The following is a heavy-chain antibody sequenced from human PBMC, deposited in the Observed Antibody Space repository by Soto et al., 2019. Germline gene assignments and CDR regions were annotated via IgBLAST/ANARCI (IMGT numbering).Heavy chain of an antibody. CDR2: IIPILGIA. J-gene: IGHJ4*02. D-gene: IGHD5-12*01. Sequence: ASVKVSCKASGCTFSSYTISWVRQAPGQGLEWMGRIIPILGIANYAQKFQGRVTITADKSTSTAYMELSSLRSEDTAVYYCARDAGTSGYDFQFDYWGQGTLVTVSS. V-gene: IGHV1-69*04. CDR3: ARDAGTSGYDFQFDY. CDR1: GCTFSSYT.